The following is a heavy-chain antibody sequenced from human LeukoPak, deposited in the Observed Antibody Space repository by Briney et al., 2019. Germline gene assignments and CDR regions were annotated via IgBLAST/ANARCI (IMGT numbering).Heavy chain of an antibody. Sequence: SETLSLTCAVYGGSFSGHYWGWIRQPPGKGLEWIGDINHRGSANYNPSLKSRVVLSVDTSKKQFSLRINSVTAADTAVYYCASGPDWGQGTLVIVSS. CDR3: ASGPD. CDR2: INHRGSA. CDR1: GGSFSGHY. J-gene: IGHJ4*02. V-gene: IGHV4-34*01.